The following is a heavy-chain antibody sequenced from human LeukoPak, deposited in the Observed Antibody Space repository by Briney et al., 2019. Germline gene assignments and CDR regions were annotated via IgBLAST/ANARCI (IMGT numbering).Heavy chain of an antibody. CDR1: GFNFDDYA. Sequence: PGGSLRLSCAASGFNFDDYAMHWVRQAPGKGLEWVSGISWNSATIAYADSVRGRFTISRDSAENSLYLQMNSLRPEDKTLYYCAKVGGGCSSGKVYYYMDVWGKGTTVTVSS. J-gene: IGHJ6*03. CDR3: AKVGGGCSSGKVYYYMDV. D-gene: IGHD4-23*01. CDR2: ISWNSATI. V-gene: IGHV3-9*01.